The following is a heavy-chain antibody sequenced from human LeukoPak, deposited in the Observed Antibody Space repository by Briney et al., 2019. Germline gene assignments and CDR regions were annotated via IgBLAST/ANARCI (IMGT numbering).Heavy chain of an antibody. V-gene: IGHV3-30*01. CDR2: ISFDGNTK. CDR3: ARDMSEKYTADY. D-gene: IGHD1-1*01. CDR1: GFPFRTQA. Sequence: GGSLRLSCAAYGFPFRTQAMHWVRQAPGKGLEWEAFISFDGNTKYYSDSVRGRFPISRDNPKNTVYLQMNSLRPEDTAVYYCARDMSEKYTADYWGQGTLVTVSS. J-gene: IGHJ4*02.